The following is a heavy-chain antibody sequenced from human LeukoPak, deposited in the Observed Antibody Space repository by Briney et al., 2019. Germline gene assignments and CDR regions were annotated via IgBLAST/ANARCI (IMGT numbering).Heavy chain of an antibody. CDR1: GYTFTSYY. D-gene: IGHD6-13*01. Sequence: ASVKVSCKASGYTFTSYYMHWARQAPGQGLEWMGIINPSGGSTSYAQKFQGRVTMTRDTSTSTVYMELSSLRSEDTAVYYCARERIAAAGFDYWGQGTLVTVSS. V-gene: IGHV1-46*01. J-gene: IGHJ4*02. CDR2: INPSGGST. CDR3: ARERIAAAGFDY.